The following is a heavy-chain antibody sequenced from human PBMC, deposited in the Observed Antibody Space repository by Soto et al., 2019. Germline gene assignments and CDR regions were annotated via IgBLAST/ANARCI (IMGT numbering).Heavy chain of an antibody. CDR3: ARGGAARHSQGDYYYYMDV. D-gene: IGHD6-6*01. CDR1: GYTFTSYV. CDR2: ISAYNGNT. J-gene: IGHJ6*03. Sequence: GASVKVSCKASGYTFTSYVISWVRQAPGRGLEWMGWISAYNGNTNYAQKLQGRVTMTTDTSTSTAYMELRSLRSDDTAVYYCARGGAARHSQGDYYYYMDVWGKGTTVTVSS. V-gene: IGHV1-18*01.